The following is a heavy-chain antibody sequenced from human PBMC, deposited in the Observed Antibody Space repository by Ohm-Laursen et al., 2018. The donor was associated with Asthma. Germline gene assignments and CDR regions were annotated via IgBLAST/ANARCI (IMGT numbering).Heavy chain of an antibody. D-gene: IGHD1-26*01. CDR1: GFTFGSYG. CDR3: ARDLLNWDAAFDV. V-gene: IGHV3-72*01. Sequence: GSLRLSCAASGFTFGSYGMHWVRQAPGKGLEWVGRIRSKAQSYTTEYAASVKGRFTISRDDSKNSLYLQMNSLQTEDTALYYCARDLLNWDAAFDVWGQGTMVTVSS. CDR2: IRSKAQSYTT. J-gene: IGHJ3*01.